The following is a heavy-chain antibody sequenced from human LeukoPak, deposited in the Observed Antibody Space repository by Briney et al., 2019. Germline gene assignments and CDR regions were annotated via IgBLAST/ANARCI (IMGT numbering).Heavy chain of an antibody. J-gene: IGHJ4*02. Sequence: GGSLRLSCAASGFTFSSYGMHWVRQAPGKGLEWVAVIWYDGSNKYYADSVKGRFTISRDNSKNTLYLQMNSLRAEDTAVYYCARNPSGFGELYYFDYWGQGTLVTVSS. V-gene: IGHV3-33*01. CDR1: GFTFSSYG. CDR3: ARNPSGFGELYYFDY. D-gene: IGHD3-10*01. CDR2: IWYDGSNK.